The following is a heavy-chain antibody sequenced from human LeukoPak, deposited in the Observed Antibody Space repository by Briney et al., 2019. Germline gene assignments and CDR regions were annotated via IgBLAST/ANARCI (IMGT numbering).Heavy chain of an antibody. Sequence: SETLSLTCTVSGGSISSNGYYCNWIRQPPGKGLEWIGSIYYSGSTYYNPSLKSRVTISVQTSKNQFSLKLSSVTAADTAVYYCATGDPELGGYYFDYWGQGTLVTVSS. CDR3: ATGDPELGGYYFDY. CDR2: IYYSGST. J-gene: IGHJ4*02. D-gene: IGHD1-7*01. CDR1: GGSISSNGYY. V-gene: IGHV4-39*07.